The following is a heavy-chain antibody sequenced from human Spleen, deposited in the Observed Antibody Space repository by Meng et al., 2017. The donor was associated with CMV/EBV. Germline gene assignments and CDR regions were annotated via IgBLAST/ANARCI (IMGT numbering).Heavy chain of an antibody. CDR1: YA. CDR2: IIPILGLT. J-gene: IGHJ5*02. D-gene: IGHD5-12*01. CDR3: GRRVAGEYEYSAYDEPHPGGFDP. Sequence: YAISWVRQAPGQGLEWMGGIIPILGLTRYAQNFQGRVTIIADKSTRTTYMELSSLRSEDTAIYYCGRRVAGEYEYSAYDEPHPGGFDPWGQGTLVTVSS. V-gene: IGHV1-69*10.